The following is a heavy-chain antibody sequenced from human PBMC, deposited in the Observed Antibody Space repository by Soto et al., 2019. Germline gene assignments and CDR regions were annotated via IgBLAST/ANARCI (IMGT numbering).Heavy chain of an antibody. CDR2: INSDGSST. Sequence: EVQLVESGGGLVQPGGSLRLSCAASGFTFSSYWMHWVRQAPGKGLVWVSRINSDGSSTSYADSVKGRFTISRDNAKNTLYLQMNSLRVEDTAVYYCARETGFGELSLDCWGQGTLVTVSS. CDR1: GFTFSSYW. V-gene: IGHV3-74*01. D-gene: IGHD3-10*01. CDR3: ARETGFGELSLDC. J-gene: IGHJ4*02.